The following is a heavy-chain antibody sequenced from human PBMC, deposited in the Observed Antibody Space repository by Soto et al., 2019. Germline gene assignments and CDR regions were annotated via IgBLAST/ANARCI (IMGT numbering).Heavy chain of an antibody. CDR3: AKDLRDIVLVEPVTRN. CDR1: GFTFSSCA. J-gene: IGHJ4*02. V-gene: IGHV3-23*01. Sequence: EVHLLESGGDLAQPGGSLRLSCAGSGFTFSSCAMTWVRQAPGKGLEWVSGISGSGAATYYADSVKGRFTISRDNSKNTLYLEMNSLRAEDTAVYYCAKDLRDIVLVEPVTRNWGQGTLVTVSS. D-gene: IGHD2-8*02. CDR2: ISGSGAAT.